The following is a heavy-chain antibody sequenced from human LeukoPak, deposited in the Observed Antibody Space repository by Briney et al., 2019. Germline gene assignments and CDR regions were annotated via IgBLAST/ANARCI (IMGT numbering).Heavy chain of an antibody. V-gene: IGHV1-46*01. CDR2: INPSGGST. CDR1: GYTFTSYY. J-gene: IGHJ4*02. CDR3: ARDEDYGIFVNVDY. Sequence: ASVKVSCKASGYTFTSYYMHWVRQAPGQGLEWMGIINPSGGSTNYAQKLQGRVTMTTDTPMSTAYMELRSLRSDDTAVYYCARDEDYGIFVNVDYWGQGTLVTVSS. D-gene: IGHD4-17*01.